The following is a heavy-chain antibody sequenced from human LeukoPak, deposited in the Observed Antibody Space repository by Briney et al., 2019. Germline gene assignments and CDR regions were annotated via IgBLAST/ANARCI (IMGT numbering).Heavy chain of an antibody. CDR2: IYYRGST. Sequence: SETLSLTCTVSGVSISSYYWSWIRQPPGKGLEWIGNIYYRGSTNYNPSLKSRVTISVDTSKIQFSLKLSSVTAADTAVYYCARDLGVVVAATPGWFDPWGQGTLVTVSS. V-gene: IGHV4-59*01. J-gene: IGHJ5*02. CDR3: ARDLGVVVAATPGWFDP. D-gene: IGHD2-15*01. CDR1: GVSISSYY.